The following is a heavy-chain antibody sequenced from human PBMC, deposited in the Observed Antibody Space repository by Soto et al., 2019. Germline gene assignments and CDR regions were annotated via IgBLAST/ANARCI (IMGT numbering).Heavy chain of an antibody. D-gene: IGHD2-2*01. CDR1: GYTFTSYA. CDR2: INTNTGNP. V-gene: IGHV7-4-1*01. CDR3: ARETGLVPAAIGWFDP. J-gene: IGHJ5*02. Sequence: ASVKVSCKASGYTFTSYAMNWVRQAPGQGLEWMGWINTNTGNPTYAQGFTGRFVFSLDTSVSTAYLQICSLKAEDTAVYYCARETGLVPAAIGWFDPWGQGTLVTVSS.